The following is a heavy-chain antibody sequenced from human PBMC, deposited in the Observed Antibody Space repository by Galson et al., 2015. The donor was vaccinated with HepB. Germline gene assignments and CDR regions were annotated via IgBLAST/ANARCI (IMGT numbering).Heavy chain of an antibody. CDR1: GYSFTSYW. D-gene: IGHD6-19*01. V-gene: IGHV5-51*03. CDR2: IYPGDSDT. CDR3: ARGGSGWYGYYYYYGMDV. J-gene: IGHJ6*02. Sequence: GAEVKKPGESLKISCKGSGYSFTSYWIGWVRQMPGKGLEWMGIIYPGDSDTRYSPSFQGQVTISADKSISTAYLQWSSLKASDTAMYYCARGGSGWYGYYYYYGMDVWGQGTTVTVSS.